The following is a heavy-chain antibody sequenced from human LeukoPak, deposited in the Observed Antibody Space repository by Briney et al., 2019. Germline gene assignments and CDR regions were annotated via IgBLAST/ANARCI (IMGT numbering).Heavy chain of an antibody. Sequence: PGGSLRLSCAASGFTFSSYGMYWVRQAPGKGLEWVAVISYDGSNKYYADSVKGRFTISRDNSKNTLYLQMNSLRAEDTAVYYCAKGLDYDILTGFDYWGQGTLVTVSS. J-gene: IGHJ4*02. CDR3: AKGLDYDILTGFDY. D-gene: IGHD3-9*01. V-gene: IGHV3-30*18. CDR1: GFTFSSYG. CDR2: ISYDGSNK.